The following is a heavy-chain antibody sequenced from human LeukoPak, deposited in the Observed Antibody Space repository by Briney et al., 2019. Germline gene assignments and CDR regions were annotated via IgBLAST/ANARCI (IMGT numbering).Heavy chain of an antibody. CDR2: ISYSGST. CDR3: ARFSPPKSYYNILGYYTFAN. D-gene: IGHD3-22*01. Sequence: PSETLSLTCTVSGGSISTYYWSWIRQPPGKGLEWMGYISYSGSTNYNPSLKSRVTISVDTSKNQFSLNLTSVTAADTAVYYCARFSPPKSYYNILGYYTFANWGQGTLVTVSS. V-gene: IGHV4-59*01. J-gene: IGHJ4*02. CDR1: GGSISTYY.